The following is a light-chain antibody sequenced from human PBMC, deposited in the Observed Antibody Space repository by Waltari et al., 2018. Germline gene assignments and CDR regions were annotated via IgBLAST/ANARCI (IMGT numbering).Light chain of an antibody. J-gene: IGKJ2*01. CDR2: DAS. CDR3: QQRGNWPSWYT. Sequence: EIVLTQSPATLSLSPGERATLSCRASQSVSTYLTWYQQKPGQAPRLRIYDASRRATGIPARFSGSGSGTDFTPTISSLEPEDFAVYYCQQRGNWPSWYTFGQGTKLEIK. CDR1: QSVSTY. V-gene: IGKV3-11*01.